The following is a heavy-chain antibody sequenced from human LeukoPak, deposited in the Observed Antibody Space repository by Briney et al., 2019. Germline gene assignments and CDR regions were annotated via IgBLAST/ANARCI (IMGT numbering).Heavy chain of an antibody. CDR1: GYTFTSYY. D-gene: IGHD3-16*01. V-gene: IGHV1-46*01. J-gene: IGHJ4*02. Sequence: ASVKVSFKASGYTFTSYYMHWVRQAPGQGLEWMGIINPSGGSTSYAQKFQGRVIMTRDKSTSTVYMELSSLRSEDTAVDCCARDMKDYWGQGTLVTVSS. CDR2: INPSGGST. CDR3: ARDMKDY.